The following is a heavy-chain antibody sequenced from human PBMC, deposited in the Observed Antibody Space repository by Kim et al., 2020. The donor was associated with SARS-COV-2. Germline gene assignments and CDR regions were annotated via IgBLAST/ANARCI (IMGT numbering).Heavy chain of an antibody. CDR1: GYTFTSYG. J-gene: IGHJ3*02. CDR2: ISAYNGNT. CDR3: ARVIVGVQIVDEGYDAFDI. D-gene: IGHD1-26*01. Sequence: ASVKVSCKASGYTFTSYGISWVRQAPGQGLEWMGWISAYNGNTNYAQKLQGRVTMTTDTSTSTAYMELRSLRSDDTAVYYCARVIVGVQIVDEGYDAFDIWGQGTMVTVSS. V-gene: IGHV1-18*01.